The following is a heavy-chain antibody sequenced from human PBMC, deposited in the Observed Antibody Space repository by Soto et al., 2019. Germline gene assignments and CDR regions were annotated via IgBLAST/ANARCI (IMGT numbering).Heavy chain of an antibody. CDR2: IYYSGST. CDR3: ARQEEMATIFY. V-gene: IGHV4-39*01. D-gene: IGHD5-12*01. CDR1: GGSISSSSYY. J-gene: IGHJ4*02. Sequence: ETLSLTCTVSGGSISSSSYYWGWIRQPPGKGLEWIGSIYYSGSTYYNPSLKSRVTISVDTSKNQFSLKLSSVTAADTAVYYCARQEEMATIFYWGQGTLVTVSS.